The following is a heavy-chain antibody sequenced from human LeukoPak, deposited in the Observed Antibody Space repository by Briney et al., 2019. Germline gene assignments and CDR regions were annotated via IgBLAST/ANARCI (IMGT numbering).Heavy chain of an antibody. CDR1: GFTFNYYG. J-gene: IGHJ4*02. Sequence: PGRSLRLSCAASGFTFNYYGMHWVRQAPGKGLEWVAVIWSDGSKKYYADSVKGRFTVSRDDSESTLYLQMNSLRVEDTALYFCARDDDTSSHYSRFDYWGQGTLVTVSS. V-gene: IGHV3-33*01. CDR3: ARDDDTSSHYSRFDY. CDR2: IWSDGSKK. D-gene: IGHD3-22*01.